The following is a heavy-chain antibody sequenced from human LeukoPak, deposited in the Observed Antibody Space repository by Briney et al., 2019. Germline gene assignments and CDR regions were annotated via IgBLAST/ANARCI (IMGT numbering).Heavy chain of an antibody. CDR2: INPNSGGT. D-gene: IGHD3-22*01. V-gene: IGHV1-2*02. CDR3: ARYSYDRKGFDI. J-gene: IGHJ3*02. CDR1: GYTFTGYY. Sequence: ASVKVSCKASGYTFTGYYMHWVRQAPGQGLEWMGWINPNSGGTNYARKFQGRVTMTRDTSISTAYMELSRLRSDDTAVYYCARYSYDRKGFDIWGQGTMVTVSS.